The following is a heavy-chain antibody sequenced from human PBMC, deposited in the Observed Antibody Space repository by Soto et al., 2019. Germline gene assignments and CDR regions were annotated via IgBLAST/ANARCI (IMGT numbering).Heavy chain of an antibody. CDR2: IYYSGST. V-gene: IGHV4-30-4*01. J-gene: IGHJ4*02. CDR1: GGSISSGDYY. D-gene: IGHD3-22*01. Sequence: SETLSLTCTVAGGSISSGDYYWSWIRQPPGKGLEWIGYIYYSGSTYYNPSLKSRVAISVDTPKNQFSLKLSSVTAADTAVYYCARAYYDSSGYLAWFDYWGQGTLVTVSS. CDR3: ARAYYDSSGYLAWFDY.